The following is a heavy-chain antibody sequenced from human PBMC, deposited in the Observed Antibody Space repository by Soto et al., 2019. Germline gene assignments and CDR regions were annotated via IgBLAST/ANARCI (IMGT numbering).Heavy chain of an antibody. CDR2: INHSGST. V-gene: IGHV4-34*01. CDR1: GGSFSGYY. D-gene: IGHD6-13*01. J-gene: IGHJ4*02. CDR3: ARTYSSSWYYLYFDY. Sequence: PSETLSLTCAVYGGSFSGYYWSWIRQPPGKGREWIGEINHSGSTNYNPSLKSRVTISVDTSKNQFSLKLSSVTAADTAVYYCARTYSSSWYYLYFDYWGQGTLVTVSS.